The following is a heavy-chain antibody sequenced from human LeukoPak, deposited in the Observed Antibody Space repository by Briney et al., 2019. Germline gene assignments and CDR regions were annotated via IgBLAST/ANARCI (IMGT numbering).Heavy chain of an antibody. CDR1: GFTFSSYW. Sequence: GGSLRLSCAASGFTFSSYWMSWVRQPPGKGLEWVATIKQDGSDKYYVDSVKGRFTISRDNAKNSLYLQMNSLRDEDTAVYYCARGGVNYDILTGYWGDAFDIWGQGTMVTVSS. D-gene: IGHD3-9*01. J-gene: IGHJ3*02. CDR2: IKQDGSDK. CDR3: ARGGVNYDILTGYWGDAFDI. V-gene: IGHV3-7*02.